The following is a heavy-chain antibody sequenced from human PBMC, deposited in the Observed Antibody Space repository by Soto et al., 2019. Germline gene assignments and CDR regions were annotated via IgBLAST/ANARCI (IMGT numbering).Heavy chain of an antibody. J-gene: IGHJ6*02. CDR2: ISGSGGST. CDR1: GFTFSTYW. D-gene: IGHD5-18*01. CDR3: AKGLGSYGYYYYGMDV. Sequence: TGGSLRLSCAASGFTFSTYWMSWVRQAPGKGLKWVSAISGSGGSTCYADSVKGRFTISRDNSKNTLYLQMNSLRAEDTAVYYCAKGLGSYGYYYYGMDVWGQGTTVTVSS. V-gene: IGHV3-23*01.